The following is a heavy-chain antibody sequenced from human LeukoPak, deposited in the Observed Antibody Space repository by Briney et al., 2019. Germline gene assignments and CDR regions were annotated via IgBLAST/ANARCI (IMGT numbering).Heavy chain of an antibody. V-gene: IGHV4-39*07. CDR3: ARVRYSSGYGFFDY. J-gene: IGHJ4*02. CDR2: IYYSGST. CDR1: GGSISSSSYY. Sequence: PSETLSLTCTVSGGSISSSSYYWGWIRQPPGKGLEWIGSIYYSGSTYYNPSLKSRVTISVDTSKNQFSLKLSSVTAADTAVYYCARVRYSSGYGFFDYWGQGTLVTVSS. D-gene: IGHD6-19*01.